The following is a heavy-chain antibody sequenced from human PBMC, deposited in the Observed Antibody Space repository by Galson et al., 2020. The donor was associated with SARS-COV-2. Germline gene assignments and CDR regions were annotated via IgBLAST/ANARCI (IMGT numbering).Heavy chain of an antibody. V-gene: IGHV3-23*01. CDR1: GFTFSSYA. D-gene: IGHD6-13*01. CDR3: AKRLYSSSQSETRGMDV. J-gene: IGHJ6*02. Sequence: EGSLRLSCAASGFTFSSYAMNWVRQAPGEGLEWVSAISGSGDTTHYAGSVKGRFTISRDNSKNTLYMQMNSVRAEDTAVYYCAKRLYSSSQSETRGMDVWGQGATVTVSS. CDR2: ISGSGDTT.